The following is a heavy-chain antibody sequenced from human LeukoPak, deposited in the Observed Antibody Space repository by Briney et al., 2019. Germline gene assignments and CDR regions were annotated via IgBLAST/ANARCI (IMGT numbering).Heavy chain of an antibody. Sequence: ASVKVSCKVSGGTFSSYAISWVRQAPGQGLGWMGGIIPIFGTANYAQKFQGRVTITADESTSTAYMELSSLRSEDTAVYYCAREGYCSSTSCPAPDYWGQGTLVTVSS. V-gene: IGHV1-69*13. CDR1: GGTFSSYA. J-gene: IGHJ4*02. CDR3: AREGYCSSTSCPAPDY. D-gene: IGHD2-2*01. CDR2: IIPIFGTA.